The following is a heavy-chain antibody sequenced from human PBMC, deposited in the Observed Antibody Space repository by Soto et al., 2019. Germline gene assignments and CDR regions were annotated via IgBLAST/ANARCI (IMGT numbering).Heavy chain of an antibody. CDR2: IVGSGGRT. CDR1: GFTFSAFA. Sequence: EVQLLESGGGLVQPGGSLTLSCAASGFTFSAFALSWVRQAPGEGLEWVSGIVGSGGRTYYADSVKGRFTISRDTSKTTVYQQMRRLRAEYTAMYYCAKDPAGMYSSGWSQSCDFWGQGTQVPVSS. J-gene: IGHJ4*02. D-gene: IGHD6-19*01. CDR3: AKDPAGMYSSGWSQSCDF. V-gene: IGHV3-23*01.